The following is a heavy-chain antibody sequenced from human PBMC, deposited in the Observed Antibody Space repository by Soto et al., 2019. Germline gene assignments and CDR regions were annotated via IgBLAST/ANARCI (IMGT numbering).Heavy chain of an antibody. CDR1: GGSISSGGYY. Sequence: SETLSLTCTVSGGSISSGGYYWSWIRQHPGKSLEWIGYIYYSGSTYYNPSLKSRVTISVDTSKNQFSLKLSSVTAADTAVYYCARERYCSGGSCYQGFYYYYGMDVWGQGTTVTVSS. CDR3: ARERYCSGGSCYQGFYYYYGMDV. CDR2: IYYSGST. D-gene: IGHD2-15*01. V-gene: IGHV4-31*03. J-gene: IGHJ6*02.